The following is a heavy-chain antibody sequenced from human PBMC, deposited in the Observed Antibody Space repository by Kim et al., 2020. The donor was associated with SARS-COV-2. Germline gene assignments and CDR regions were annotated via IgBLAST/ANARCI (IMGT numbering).Heavy chain of an antibody. D-gene: IGHD4-17*01. CDR1: GFTFTTYW. CDR2: INDAGTST. Sequence: GGSLRLSCAASGFTFTTYWMHWVRQAPGKGLLWLSRINDAGTSTSYAKSVKGRFTTSRDNAQNTLYLQMNSLRAEDTAVYYCVTDLGVVDHDGDFVSWGGGTLATVSS. V-gene: IGHV3-74*01. J-gene: IGHJ2*01. CDR3: VTDLGVVDHDGDFVS.